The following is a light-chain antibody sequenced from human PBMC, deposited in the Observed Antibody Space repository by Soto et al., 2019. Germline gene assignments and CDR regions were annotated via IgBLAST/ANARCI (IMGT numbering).Light chain of an antibody. V-gene: IGKV3-20*01. J-gene: IGKJ1*01. CDR3: QLYGTSPKP. CDR1: QTVSSNY. CDR2: AAS. Sequence: EIVLTQSPGTLSLSPGERATLSCRASQTVSSNYLAWYQQKPGQAPRLLIYAASTRATGIPDRFSGSGSGTDLTLTISRLEPEDFAVYYCQLYGTSPKPFGQGTKVEIK.